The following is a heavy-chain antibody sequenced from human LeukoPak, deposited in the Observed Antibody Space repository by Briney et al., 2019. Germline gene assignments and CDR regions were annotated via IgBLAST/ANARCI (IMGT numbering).Heavy chain of an antibody. V-gene: IGHV1-18*01. J-gene: IGHJ1*01. CDR2: ISAYNGNT. CDR1: GGTSSNYA. Sequence: GASVKVSCKASGGTSSNYAISWVRQAPGQGLEWMGWISAYNGNTNYAQKLQGRVTMTTDTSTSTAYMELRSLRSDDTAVYYCARDFPGGGIAAAGIPRYFQHWGQGTLVTVSS. D-gene: IGHD6-13*01. CDR3: ARDFPGGGIAAAGIPRYFQH.